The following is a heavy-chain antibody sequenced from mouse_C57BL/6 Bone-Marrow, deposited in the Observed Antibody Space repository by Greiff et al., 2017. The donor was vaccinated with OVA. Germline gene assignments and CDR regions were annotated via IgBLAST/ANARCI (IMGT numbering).Heavy chain of an antibody. CDR2: IYPRSGNT. V-gene: IGHV1-81*01. J-gene: IGHJ3*01. Sequence: LVESGAELARPGASVKLSCKASGYTFTSYGISWVKQRTGQGLEWIGEIYPRSGNTYYNEKFKGKATLTADKSSSTAYMELRSLTSEDSAVYFCARRYSNYVGFAYWGQGTLVTVSA. CDR1: GYTFTSYG. CDR3: ARRYSNYVGFAY. D-gene: IGHD2-5*01.